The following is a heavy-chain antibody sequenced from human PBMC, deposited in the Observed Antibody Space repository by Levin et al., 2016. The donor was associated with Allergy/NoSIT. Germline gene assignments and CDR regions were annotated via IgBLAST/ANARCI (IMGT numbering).Heavy chain of an antibody. D-gene: IGHD6-19*01. Sequence: GGSLRLSCAASGFSFGNYAMHWVRQTPDKGLEGVAVISNDGSYEYYADSVKGRFTISRDNSENTLYLQMNSLRPEDTALYYCAKDWLFGNGWGIYEFWGQGTLVTVSS. J-gene: IGHJ4*02. V-gene: IGHV3-30*18. CDR2: ISNDGSYE. CDR1: GFSFGNYA. CDR3: AKDWLFGNGWGIYEF.